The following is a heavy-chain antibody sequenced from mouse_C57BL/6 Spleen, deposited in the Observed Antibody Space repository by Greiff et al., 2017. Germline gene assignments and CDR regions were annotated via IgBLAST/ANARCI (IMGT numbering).Heavy chain of an antibody. Sequence: VQLQQSGPVLVKPGASVKMSCKASGYTFTDYYMNWVKQSHGKSLEWIGVINPYNGGTSYNQKFKGKATLTVDKSSSTAYMELNSLTSEDSAVYYGARGDDGYLDYWGQGTTLTVSS. D-gene: IGHD2-3*01. CDR1: GYTFTDYY. V-gene: IGHV1-19*01. J-gene: IGHJ2*01. CDR3: ARGDDGYLDY. CDR2: INPYNGGT.